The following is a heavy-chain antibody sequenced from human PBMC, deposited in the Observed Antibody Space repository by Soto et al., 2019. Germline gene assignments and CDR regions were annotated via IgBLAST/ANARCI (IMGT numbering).Heavy chain of an antibody. Sequence: PGGSLRLSCVASGFTFSDFSMHWVRQGPGKGLEWLAVISEDAETDFHADSVKGRFTVSRDNFKETLYLQMNSLTTDDSGVYFCAKAPFRRPYYFYGMDVWGQGTTVTVSS. CDR2: ISEDAETD. CDR1: GFTFSDFS. CDR3: AKAPFRRPYYFYGMDV. D-gene: IGHD3-10*01. V-gene: IGHV3-30*18. J-gene: IGHJ6*02.